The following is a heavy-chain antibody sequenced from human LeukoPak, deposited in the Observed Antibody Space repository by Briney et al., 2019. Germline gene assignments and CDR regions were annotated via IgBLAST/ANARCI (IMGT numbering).Heavy chain of an antibody. Sequence: ASVKVSCKASGYTFTSYDINWVRQATGQGLEWMGWMNPNSGNTGYAQKFQGRVTMTRNTSISTAYMELSSLRSGDTAVYYCARGVRGTKRITRFDPWGQGTLVTVSS. CDR1: GYTFTSYD. CDR3: ARGVRGTKRITRFDP. J-gene: IGHJ5*02. CDR2: MNPNSGNT. V-gene: IGHV1-8*01. D-gene: IGHD1-20*01.